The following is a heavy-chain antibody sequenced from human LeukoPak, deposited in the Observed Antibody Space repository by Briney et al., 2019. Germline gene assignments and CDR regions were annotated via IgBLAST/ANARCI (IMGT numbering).Heavy chain of an antibody. CDR3: ARGKGRGSHIDY. V-gene: IGHV4-38-2*02. CDR1: GYSISSDYY. J-gene: IGHJ4*02. D-gene: IGHD1-26*01. CDR2: IYHSGST. Sequence: SETLSLTCTVSGYSISSDYYWGWIRQPPGKGLEWIGSIYHSGSTYYNPSLKSRVTISISTSKNQFSLKLSSVTAADTAVYYCARGKGRGSHIDYWGQGTLVTVSS.